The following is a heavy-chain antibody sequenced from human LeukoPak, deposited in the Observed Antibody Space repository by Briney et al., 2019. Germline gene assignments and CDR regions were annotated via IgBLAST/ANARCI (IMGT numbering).Heavy chain of an antibody. CDR3: TTDRGYDFWSGYYRLDY. CDR2: IKSKTDGGTT. Sequence: GGSLRLSCAASGFTFSNAWMSWVRQAPGKGLEWVGRIKSKTDGGTTDYAAPVKGRFTISRDDSKNTLYLQMNSLKTEDTAVYYCTTDRGYDFWSGYYRLDYWGQGTLVTVSS. D-gene: IGHD3-3*01. V-gene: IGHV3-15*01. CDR1: GFTFSNAW. J-gene: IGHJ4*02.